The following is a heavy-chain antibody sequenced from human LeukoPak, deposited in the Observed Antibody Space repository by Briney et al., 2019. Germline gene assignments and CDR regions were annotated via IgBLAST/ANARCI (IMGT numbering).Heavy chain of an antibody. CDR3: AESSSWYEFDY. CDR1: GYTFTSYG. Sequence: ASVKVSCKASGYTFTSYGISWVRQAPGQGLEWMGWVNPRSGNAGYLQKFQGRLTITRDTSVDTAYMDLSSLSSEDTAVYYCAESSSWYEFDYWGQGTLVTVSS. CDR2: VNPRSGNA. J-gene: IGHJ4*02. V-gene: IGHV1-8*03. D-gene: IGHD6-13*01.